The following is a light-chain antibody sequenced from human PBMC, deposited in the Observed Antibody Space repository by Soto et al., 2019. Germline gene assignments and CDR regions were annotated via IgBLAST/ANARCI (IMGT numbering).Light chain of an antibody. CDR1: SSDVGAYNY. CDR2: DVS. V-gene: IGLV2-14*03. Sequence: QSALTQPASVSGSPGQSITISCTGTSSDVGAYNYVSWYQHHPGKAPKLMIYDVSNRPSGVSNRFSGSKSGNTASLTISGFQAEDEADYYCNSFTTSSTLIFGGGTKLTVL. CDR3: NSFTTSSTLI. J-gene: IGLJ2*01.